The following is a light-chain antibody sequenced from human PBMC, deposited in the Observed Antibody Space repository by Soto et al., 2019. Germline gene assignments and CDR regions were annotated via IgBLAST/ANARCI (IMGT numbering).Light chain of an antibody. V-gene: IGKV1-5*03. CDR3: QQYNSYSPLT. CDR2: KAS. J-gene: IGKJ4*01. Sequence: DIQMTQSPSTLSASVGDRVTITCRASQSISIWLAWYQQKPGKAPKLLIYKASNLESGVPSRFSGSGSGTEFTLTISSLQPDDFATYYCQQYNSYSPLTFGGGTKVEIK. CDR1: QSISIW.